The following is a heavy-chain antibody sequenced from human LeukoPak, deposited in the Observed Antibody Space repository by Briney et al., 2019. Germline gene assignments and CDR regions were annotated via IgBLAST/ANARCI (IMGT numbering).Heavy chain of an antibody. V-gene: IGHV4-59*01. CDR3: ERTMVREYDHGFDV. CDR2: MYNSGST. J-gene: IGHJ6*02. D-gene: IGHD3-10*01. Sequence: PSETLCLTCTVSGVSLSSYCWTWIRQPPGKGLEWIGYMYNSGSTNYNPSLKSRVSISVDMSKNQFSLKLSSVTAADTAVYYCERTMVREYDHGFDVWGQGTTVTVSS. CDR1: GVSLSSYC.